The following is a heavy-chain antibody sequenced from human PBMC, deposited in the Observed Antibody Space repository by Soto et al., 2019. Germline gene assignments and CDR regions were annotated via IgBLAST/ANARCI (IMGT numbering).Heavy chain of an antibody. CDR3: ALEYALKTLLNSGSLHYDQ. CDR1: GYTFNDYF. Sequence: QVQLVQSGPEVKKPGASIKVSCTASGYTFNDYFIHWVRQAPGQGPEWLGWINPNTGGTKYVYACRDRVTMTRATSLSTAYMELTRLTSDDTAVYYCALEYALKTLLNSGSLHYDQWGEGTLLTVSS. D-gene: IGHD1-26*01. J-gene: IGHJ4*02. V-gene: IGHV1-2*02. CDR2: INPNTGGT.